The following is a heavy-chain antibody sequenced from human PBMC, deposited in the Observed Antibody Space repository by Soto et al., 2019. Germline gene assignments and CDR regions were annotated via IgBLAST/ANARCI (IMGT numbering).Heavy chain of an antibody. CDR3: ARLPVGYYYYMDV. D-gene: IGHD1-26*01. J-gene: IGHJ6*03. CDR2: INHSGST. V-gene: IGHV4-34*01. CDR1: GGSFSGYY. Sequence: SETLSLTCAVYGGSFSGYYWSWIRQPPGKGLEWIGEINHSGSTNYNPSLKSRVTISVDTSKNQFSLKLSSVTAADTAVYYCARLPVGYYYYMDVWGKGTTVTVSS.